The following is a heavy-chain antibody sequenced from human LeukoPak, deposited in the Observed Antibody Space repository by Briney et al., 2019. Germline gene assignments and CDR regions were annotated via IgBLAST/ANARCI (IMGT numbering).Heavy chain of an antibody. J-gene: IGHJ3*02. V-gene: IGHV1-18*01. CDR2: ISAYNGYT. CDR1: GGTFSSYG. Sequence: APVKVSCKASGGTFSSYGISWVRQAPGQGLGWMGWISAYNGYTNYAQKLQGRVTMTTDTSTSTAYMELRSLRSDDTAVYYCARDNVLRSADAFDIWGQGTMVTVSS. CDR3: ARDNVLRSADAFDI. D-gene: IGHD3-3*01.